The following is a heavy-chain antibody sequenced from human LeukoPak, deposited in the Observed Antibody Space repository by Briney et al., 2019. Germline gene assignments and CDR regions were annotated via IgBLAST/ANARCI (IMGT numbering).Heavy chain of an antibody. D-gene: IGHD3-16*02. CDR3: ARDSTLGGVIVTGPRGFDY. CDR1: GFTSSSYA. CDR2: ISNDGSQK. J-gene: IGHJ4*02. Sequence: SGGSLRLSCAASGFTSSSYAMHWVRQAPGKGLEWVAVISNDGSQKYYADSVKSRFTVSRDISKNTLHLQMNSLRTEDTALYYCARDSTLGGVIVTGPRGFDYWGQGTLVTVSS. V-gene: IGHV3-30-3*01.